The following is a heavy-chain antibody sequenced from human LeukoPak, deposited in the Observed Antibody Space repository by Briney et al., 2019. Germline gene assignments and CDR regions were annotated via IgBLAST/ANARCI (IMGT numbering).Heavy chain of an antibody. Sequence: ASVKVSCKASGYTFTSYGISWVRQAPGQGLEWMGWISAYNGNTNYAQKLQGRVTMTTHTSTSTAYMELRSLRSDDTAVYYCARAIVPLGWDYFDYWGQGTLVTVSS. V-gene: IGHV1-18*01. D-gene: IGHD6-6*01. CDR1: GYTFTSYG. CDR3: ARAIVPLGWDYFDY. J-gene: IGHJ4*02. CDR2: ISAYNGNT.